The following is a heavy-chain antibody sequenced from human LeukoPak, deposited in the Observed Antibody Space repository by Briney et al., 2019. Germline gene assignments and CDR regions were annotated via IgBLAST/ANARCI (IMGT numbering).Heavy chain of an antibody. J-gene: IGHJ4*02. CDR3: ARAPGYRSFLDY. CDR2: ISSSSTYI. CDR1: GFTFRDYD. Sequence: GGSLRLSCTGSGFTFRDYDLSWIRLAPGKGLEWVSSISSSSTYIYYADSVKGRFTISRDNAKNSLYLQMNSLRAEDTAVYYCARAPGYRSFLDYWGQGTLVIVSS. V-gene: IGHV3-11*06. D-gene: IGHD6-13*01.